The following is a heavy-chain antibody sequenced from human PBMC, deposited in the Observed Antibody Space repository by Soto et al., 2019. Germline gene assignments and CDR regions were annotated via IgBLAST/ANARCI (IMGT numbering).Heavy chain of an antibody. Sequence: GESLKISCKGSGYSFTSYWISWVRQMPGKGLEWMGRIDPSDSYTNYSPSFQGHVTISADKSISTAYLQWSSLKASDTAMYYCARRGGVYYYYYGLAVWRQGTTVTVSS. V-gene: IGHV5-10-1*01. J-gene: IGHJ6*02. CDR3: ARRGGVYYYYYGLAV. CDR1: GYSFTSYW. D-gene: IGHD3-10*01. CDR2: IDPSDSYT.